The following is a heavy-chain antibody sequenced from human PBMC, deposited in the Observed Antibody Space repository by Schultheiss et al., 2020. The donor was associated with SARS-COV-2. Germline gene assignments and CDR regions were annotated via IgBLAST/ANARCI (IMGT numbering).Heavy chain of an antibody. Sequence: ASVKVSCKASGYTFTSYDINWVRQATGQGLEWMGWMNPNSGNTGYAQKFQGRVTMTRNTSISTAYMELSSLRSEDTAVYYCARPHRQGKDNRYWFDPWGQGTLVTVSS. CDR2: MNPNSGNT. CDR1: GYTFTSYD. J-gene: IGHJ5*02. CDR3: ARPHRQGKDNRYWFDP. V-gene: IGHV1-8*01. D-gene: IGHD3-16*02.